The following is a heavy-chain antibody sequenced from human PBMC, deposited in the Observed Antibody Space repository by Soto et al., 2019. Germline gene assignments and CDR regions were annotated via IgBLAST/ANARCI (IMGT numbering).Heavy chain of an antibody. CDR2: INHSGST. CDR3: ARAITIFGVVPFDH. V-gene: IGHV4-34*01. J-gene: IGHJ4*02. Sequence: SETLSLTCAVYGGSFSGYYWSWIRQPPGKGLEWIGEINHSGSTNYNPSLKSRVTISVDTSKNQFSLKLSSVTAADTAVYYCARAITIFGVVPFDHWGQGTLVTVSS. D-gene: IGHD3-3*01. CDR1: GGSFSGYY.